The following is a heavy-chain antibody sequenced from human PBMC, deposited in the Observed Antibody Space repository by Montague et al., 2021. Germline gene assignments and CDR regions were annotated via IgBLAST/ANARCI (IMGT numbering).Heavy chain of an antibody. V-gene: IGHV3-11*01. D-gene: IGHD3-3*01. CDR2: ISASGSTI. CDR3: ARDSDFWCGNFSVYGMDV. Sequence: SLRLSCAASGFTFRDYYMSWIRQAPGKGLEWVSYISASGSTIYFEDSVKGRFTISRDNAKNSLFLQMNSLRAEDTAVYYCARDSDFWCGNFSVYGMDVWGQGTTVIVSS. CDR1: GFTFRDYY. J-gene: IGHJ6*02.